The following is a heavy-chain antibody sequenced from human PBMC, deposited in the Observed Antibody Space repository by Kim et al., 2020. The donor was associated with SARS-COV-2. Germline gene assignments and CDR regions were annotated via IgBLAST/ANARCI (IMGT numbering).Heavy chain of an antibody. CDR3: ARGELKRTSYYYGSGKRWPLLDY. V-gene: IGHV4-34*01. CDR1: GGSFSGYY. Sequence: SETLSLTCAVYGGSFSGYYWSWIRQPPGKGLEWIGEINHSGSTNYNPSLKSRVTISVDTSKNQFSLKLSSVTAADTAVYYCARGELKRTSYYYGSGKRWPLLDYWGQGTLVTVSS. J-gene: IGHJ4*02. D-gene: IGHD3-10*01. CDR2: INHSGST.